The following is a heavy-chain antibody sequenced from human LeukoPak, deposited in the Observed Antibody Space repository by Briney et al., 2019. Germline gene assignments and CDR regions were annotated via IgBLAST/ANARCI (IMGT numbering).Heavy chain of an antibody. CDR1: GGSISSYY. CDR2: IYYSGST. CDR3: ARGGYSGKDYNN. J-gene: IGHJ4*02. Sequence: PSETLSLTCTVSGGSISSYYWSWIRQPPGKGLEWIGYIYYSGSTKYNPSLKSRVTISVDTSKNQFSLNLSSVTAADTAVYYCARGGYSGKDYNNWGQGTLVTVSS. D-gene: IGHD5-12*01. V-gene: IGHV4-59*01.